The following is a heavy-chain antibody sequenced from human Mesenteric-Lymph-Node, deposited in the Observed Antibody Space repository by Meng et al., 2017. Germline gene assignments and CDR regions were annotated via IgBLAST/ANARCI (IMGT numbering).Heavy chain of an antibody. CDR1: GFTFSSYR. J-gene: IGHJ6*02. CDR2: ISDDGSNA. V-gene: IGHV3-74*03. CDR3: ARDLRGGYGYKLGYSAYGMDL. D-gene: IGHD5-18*01. Sequence: GESLKISCAASGFTFSSYRMYWVRQVPGKGLVWVSLISDDGSNATYADSVKGRFTTSRDNGKTTLYLQMNSLRAEDTAVYYCARDLRGGYGYKLGYSAYGMDLWGQGTTVTVSS.